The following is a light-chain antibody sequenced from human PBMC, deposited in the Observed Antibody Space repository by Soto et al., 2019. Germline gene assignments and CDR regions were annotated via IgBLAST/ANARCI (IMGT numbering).Light chain of an antibody. V-gene: IGKV3-15*01. CDR2: DAS. CDR1: QIINSN. Sequence: EIVMTQSPASLSVSPRERATLPCRASQIINSNLAWYQQKPGQAPRLLIYDASTRATGVPVRFSGSGSGTEFTLTISSLQSEDFAVYYCQQYKNWPPWTFGQGTKVDIK. J-gene: IGKJ1*01. CDR3: QQYKNWPPWT.